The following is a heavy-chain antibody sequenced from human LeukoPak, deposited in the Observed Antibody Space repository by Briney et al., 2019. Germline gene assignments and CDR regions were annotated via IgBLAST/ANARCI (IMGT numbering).Heavy chain of an antibody. D-gene: IGHD3-22*01. Sequence: SETLSLTCTVSGVTISSYYWNWIRQPPGKGLEWIGYIHDSGSTKYNPSLKSRVTLSVDTSKNQFSLKLRSVTAADTAVYYCARQERGYDGSGHRAFDIWGQGTMVTISS. V-gene: IGHV4-59*08. CDR2: IHDSGST. CDR1: GVTISSYY. J-gene: IGHJ3*02. CDR3: ARQERGYDGSGHRAFDI.